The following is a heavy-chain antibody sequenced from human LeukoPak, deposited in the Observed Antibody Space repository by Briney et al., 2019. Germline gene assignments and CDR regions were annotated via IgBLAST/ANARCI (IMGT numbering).Heavy chain of an antibody. V-gene: IGHV3-23*01. CDR3: AKVTTLTSYYIDY. CDR2: IGGSDYST. J-gene: IGHJ4*02. CDR1: GFTFSSYA. Sequence: QTGGFLRLSCAASGFTFSSYAMTWVRQAPGKGLEWVSAIGGSDYSTYYADSVKGRFTISRDNSKNTLYLQMNSLRAEDTAVYYCAKVTTLTSYYIDYWGQGTLVTVSS. D-gene: IGHD4-17*01.